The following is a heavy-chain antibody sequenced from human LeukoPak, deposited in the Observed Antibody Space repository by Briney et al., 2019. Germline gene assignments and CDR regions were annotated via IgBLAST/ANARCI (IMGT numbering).Heavy chain of an antibody. D-gene: IGHD3-3*01. CDR3: ARDHYDFWSGYSYYYSMDV. CDR1: GFTFSSYG. Sequence: GRSLRLSCAASGFTFSSYGMHWVRQAPGKGLEWVAVIWYDGSNKYYADSVKGRFTISRDNSKNTLYLQMNSLRAEDTAVYYCARDHYDFWSGYSYYYSMDVWGQGTTVTVSS. J-gene: IGHJ6*02. V-gene: IGHV3-33*01. CDR2: IWYDGSNK.